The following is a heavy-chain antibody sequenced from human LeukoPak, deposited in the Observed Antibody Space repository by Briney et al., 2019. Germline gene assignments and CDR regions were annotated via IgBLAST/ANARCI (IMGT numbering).Heavy chain of an antibody. J-gene: IGHJ4*02. Sequence: GGSLRLSCAASGFTVSSNFMSWVRQAPGKGLEWVSVIYSGGSTYYEDSVKGRFTISRDNSKNTLYLQMNSLRVEDTAVYYCALGLVTDYWGQGTLVTVSS. CDR2: IYSGGST. CDR3: ALGLVTDY. CDR1: GFTVSSNF. V-gene: IGHV3-66*01. D-gene: IGHD3-9*01.